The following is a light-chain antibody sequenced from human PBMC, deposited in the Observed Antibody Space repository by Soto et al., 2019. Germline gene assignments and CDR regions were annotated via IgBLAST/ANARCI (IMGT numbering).Light chain of an antibody. CDR3: QQYGRSPWT. Sequence: EIVVTQSPANLSLSPGDRATLSCRASQSVSSSYLAWYQQKPGQAPGLLIYGASSRATGIPDRFSGSGSGTDFTLTISRLEPEDFAVYYCQQYGRSPWTFGQGTKVDIK. V-gene: IGKV3-20*01. CDR1: QSVSSSY. J-gene: IGKJ1*01. CDR2: GAS.